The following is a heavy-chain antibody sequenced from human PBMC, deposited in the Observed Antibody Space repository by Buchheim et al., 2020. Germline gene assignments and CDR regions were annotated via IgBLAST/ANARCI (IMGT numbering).Heavy chain of an antibody. CDR3: ARVDDEGYFDY. J-gene: IGHJ4*02. D-gene: IGHD3-16*01. V-gene: IGHV3-33*01. CDR2: IYHDGSTK. Sequence: QVQLVESGGGVVQPGRSLRLSCAASGFTFSSYGMHWVRQAPGKGLEWVGMIYHDGSTKYYADYVKGRFTISRDNSKNTLYLQMDSLRAEDTAVYKCARVDDEGYFDYWGQGTL. CDR1: GFTFSSYG.